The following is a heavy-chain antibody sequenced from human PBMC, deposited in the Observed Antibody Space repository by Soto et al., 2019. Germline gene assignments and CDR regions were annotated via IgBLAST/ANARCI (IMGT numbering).Heavy chain of an antibody. CDR2: IWYDGSNK. D-gene: IGHD5-12*01. Sequence: GGSLRLSCAASGFTFSSYGMHWVRQAPGKGLEWVAVIWYDGSNKYYADSVKGRFTISRDNSKNTLYLQMNSLRAEDTAVYYCARARGVATGYYYYYMDVWGKGTTVTVSS. CDR3: ARARGVATGYYYYYMDV. CDR1: GFTFSSYG. V-gene: IGHV3-33*01. J-gene: IGHJ6*03.